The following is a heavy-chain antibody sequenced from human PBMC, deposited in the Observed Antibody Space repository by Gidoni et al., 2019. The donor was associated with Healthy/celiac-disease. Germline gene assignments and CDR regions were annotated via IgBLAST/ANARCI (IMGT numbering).Heavy chain of an antibody. CDR2: ISSSSSYI. Sequence: ELQLVASGGGLVKPGGSLRLSCAASGFTFRSYSMNWFRQAPGKGLAWVSSISSSSSYIYYADSVKGRFTSSRDNAKNSLYLQMNSLRAEDTAVYYCARDGDQYDDSSGYYDYWGQGTLVTVSS. CDR1: GFTFRSYS. D-gene: IGHD3-22*01. V-gene: IGHV3-21*01. CDR3: ARDGDQYDDSSGYYDY. J-gene: IGHJ4*02.